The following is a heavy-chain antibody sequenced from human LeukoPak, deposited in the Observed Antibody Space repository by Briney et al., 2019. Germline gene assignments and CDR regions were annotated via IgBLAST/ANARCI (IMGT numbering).Heavy chain of an antibody. V-gene: IGHV4-59*01. D-gene: IGHD3-10*01. CDR2: IYYSGST. CDR3: ARVRLADYGSGSHAFDI. J-gene: IGHJ3*02. CDR1: GGSISSYY. Sequence: SETLSLTCTVSGGSISSYYWSWIRQPPGKGLEWIGYIYYSGSTNYNPSLKSRVTISVDTSKNQFSLKLSSVTAADTAVYYCARVRLADYGSGSHAFDIWGQGTMVTVSS.